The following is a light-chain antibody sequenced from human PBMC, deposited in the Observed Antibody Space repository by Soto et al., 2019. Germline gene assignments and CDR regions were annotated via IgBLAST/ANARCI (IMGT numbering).Light chain of an antibody. V-gene: IGKV1-5*03. CDR1: ESIDSW. CDR2: KAS. Sequence: GHRVTITCRASESIDSWLAWHQQKPGRAPKLLISKASSLESGVPSRFSGSGFGTEFTLTISSLQPDDFATYYCQQYNSYRAFGQGTKVDIK. J-gene: IGKJ1*01. CDR3: QQYNSYRA.